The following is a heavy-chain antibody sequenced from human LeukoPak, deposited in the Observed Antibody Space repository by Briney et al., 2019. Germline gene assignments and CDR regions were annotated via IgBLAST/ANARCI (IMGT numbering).Heavy chain of an antibody. CDR2: INPNSGGT. D-gene: IGHD1-26*01. CDR1: GGTFSSYA. CDR3: ARIAEWELLYWYFDL. Sequence: ASVKVSCTASGGTFSSYAISWVRQAPGQGLEWMGWINPNSGGTNYAQKFQGRVTMTRDTSISTAYMELSRLRSDDTAVYYCARIAEWELLYWYFDLWGRGTLVTVSS. J-gene: IGHJ2*01. V-gene: IGHV1-2*02.